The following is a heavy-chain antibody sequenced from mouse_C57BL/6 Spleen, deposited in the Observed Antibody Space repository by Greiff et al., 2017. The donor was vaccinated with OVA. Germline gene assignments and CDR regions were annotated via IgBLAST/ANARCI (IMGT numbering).Heavy chain of an antibody. CDR1: GYTFTSYT. Sequence: VKLQESGAELARPGASVKMSCKASGYTFTSYTMHWVKQRPGQGLEWIGYINPSSGYTKYNQKFKDKATLTADKSSSTAYMQLSSLTSEDSAVYYCARGNYYEYFDVWGTGTTVTVSS. D-gene: IGHD2-4*01. CDR3: ARGNYYEYFDV. J-gene: IGHJ1*03. V-gene: IGHV1-4*01. CDR2: INPSSGYT.